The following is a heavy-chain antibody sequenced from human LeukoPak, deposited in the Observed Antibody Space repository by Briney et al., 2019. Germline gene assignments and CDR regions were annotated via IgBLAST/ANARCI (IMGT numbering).Heavy chain of an antibody. D-gene: IGHD2-2*01. CDR1: GFTFSSYW. CDR3: ARVVVVPAAIDY. V-gene: IGHV3-74*01. J-gene: IGHJ4*02. CDR2: INSDGSST. Sequence: PGGSLRLSCAASGFTFSSYWMHWVRQAPGKGLVWVSRINSDGSSTSYADSVKGRFTISRDNAKNTLYLQMNSLRAEDTAVYYCARVVVVPAAIDYWGQGTLVTVSS.